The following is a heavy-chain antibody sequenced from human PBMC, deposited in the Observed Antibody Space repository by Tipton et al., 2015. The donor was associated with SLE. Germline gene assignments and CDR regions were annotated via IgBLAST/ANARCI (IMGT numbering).Heavy chain of an antibody. D-gene: IGHD3-9*01. V-gene: IGHV4-39*07. CDR2: TYYSGST. Sequence: TLSLTCTVSGGSISSSGYYWGWIRQPPGKGLEWIGNTYYSGSTSYNPSLKSRVTISVDTSKSQFSLNVNSVTAADTAVYYCAKSDYDFLTGYVAFDIWGQGTLVTVSS. CDR1: GGSISSSGYY. J-gene: IGHJ3*02. CDR3: AKSDYDFLTGYVAFDI.